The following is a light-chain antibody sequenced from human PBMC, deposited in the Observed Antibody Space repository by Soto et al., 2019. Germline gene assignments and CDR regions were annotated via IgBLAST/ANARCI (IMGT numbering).Light chain of an antibody. V-gene: IGKV3D-15*01. Sequence: EIVMTQSPATLSVSPGERATLYCRASQTVSSDLDWYQQKRGQAPRLLIYGASTRATGIPARFSGSGSGTEFTITISSLESEDFAVYFCQQYNNWPPYTFGQGTKVDIK. CDR1: QTVSSD. CDR3: QQYNNWPPYT. J-gene: IGKJ2*01. CDR2: GAS.